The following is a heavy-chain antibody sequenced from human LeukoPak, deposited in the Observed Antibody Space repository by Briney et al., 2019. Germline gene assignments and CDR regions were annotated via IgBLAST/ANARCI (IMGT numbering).Heavy chain of an antibody. CDR1: GFTFSSYA. Sequence: GGSLRLSCAASGFTFSSYAMHWVRQAPGKGLEYVSAISSNGGSTYYANSVKGRFTISRDNSKNTLYLQMGSLRAEDMAVYYCARGIAPRSRNYYDSSGCSLVGYYFDYWGQGTLVTVSS. V-gene: IGHV3-64*01. J-gene: IGHJ4*02. D-gene: IGHD3-22*01. CDR2: ISSNGGST. CDR3: ARGIAPRSRNYYDSSGCSLVGYYFDY.